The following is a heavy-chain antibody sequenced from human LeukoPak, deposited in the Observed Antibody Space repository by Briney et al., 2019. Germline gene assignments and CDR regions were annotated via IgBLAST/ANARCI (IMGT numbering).Heavy chain of an antibody. CDR2: ISSSSSSYI. CDR3: ARVRYCSGGSCSYYFDY. D-gene: IGHD2-15*01. J-gene: IGHJ4*02. Sequence: GGSLRLSCAASGFTFSSYSMNWVRQAPGKGLEWVSSISSSSSSYIYYADSVKGRFTISRDNAKNPLYLQMNSLRAEDTAVYYCARVRYCSGGSCSYYFDYWGQGTLVTVSS. CDR1: GFTFSSYS. V-gene: IGHV3-21*01.